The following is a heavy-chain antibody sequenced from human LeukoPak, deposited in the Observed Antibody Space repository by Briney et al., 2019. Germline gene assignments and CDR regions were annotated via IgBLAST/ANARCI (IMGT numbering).Heavy chain of an antibody. CDR3: ARGATRFDY. J-gene: IGHJ4*02. D-gene: IGHD1-26*01. CDR1: GYSISSGYY. CDR2: IYHSGST. Sequence: KPSETLSLTCTVSGYSISSGYYWGWIRQPPGKGLEWIGSIYHSGSTYYNPSLKSRVTISVDTSKNQFSLKLSSVTAADTAVYYCARGATRFDYWGQGTLVTVSS. V-gene: IGHV4-38-2*02.